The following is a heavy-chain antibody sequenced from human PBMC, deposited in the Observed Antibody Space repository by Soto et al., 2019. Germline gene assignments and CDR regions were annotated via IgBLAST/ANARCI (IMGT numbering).Heavy chain of an antibody. D-gene: IGHD2-21*02. CDR2: ISSSSSYI. J-gene: IGHJ6*02. CDR3: ARDSAYCGGDCYYYYSMDV. V-gene: IGHV3-21*01. Sequence: GESLKISCAASGFTFSSYSMNWVRQAPGKGLEWVSSISSSSSYIYYADSVKGRFTISRDNAKNSLYLQMNSLRAEDTAVYYCARDSAYCGGDCYYYYSMDVWGQGTTVTVSS. CDR1: GFTFSSYS.